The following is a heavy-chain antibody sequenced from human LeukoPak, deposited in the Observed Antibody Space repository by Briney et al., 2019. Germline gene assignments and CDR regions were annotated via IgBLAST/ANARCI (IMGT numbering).Heavy chain of an antibody. D-gene: IGHD7-27*01. V-gene: IGHV3-23*01. CDR2: FTTGGPHT. Sequence: GGSLRLSCTASGFTFGRYTMTWVRQPPGKGLKWVATFTTGGPHTFYADSGRGRFTVSRDDSKNTLYLQMNNLGAEDTAVYYCAKDGGLWVSAHWGDSWGRGTLVTVSS. J-gene: IGHJ4*02. CDR1: GFTFGRYT. CDR3: AKDGGLWVSAHWGDS.